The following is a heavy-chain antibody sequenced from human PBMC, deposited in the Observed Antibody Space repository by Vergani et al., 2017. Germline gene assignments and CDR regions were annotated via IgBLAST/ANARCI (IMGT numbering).Heavy chain of an antibody. D-gene: IGHD5-12*01. CDR2: MNPNSGNT. CDR3: ARGRYSGYDAYIWFDP. V-gene: IGHV1-8*03. J-gene: IGHJ5*02. CDR1: GYTFTSYD. Sequence: QVQLVQSGAEVKKPGASVKVSCKASGYTFTSYDINWVRQATGQGLEWMGWMNPNSGNTGYAQKFQGRVTITRNTSISTAYMELSSLRSEDTAVYYCARGRYSGYDAYIWFDPWGQGTLVTVSS.